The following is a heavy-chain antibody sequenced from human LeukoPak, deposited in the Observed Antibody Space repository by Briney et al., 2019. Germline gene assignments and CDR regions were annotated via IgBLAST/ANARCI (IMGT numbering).Heavy chain of an antibody. J-gene: IGHJ4*02. CDR1: GYTFTGYY. V-gene: IGHV1-2*02. Sequence: ASVKVSCKASGYTFTGYYMHWVRQAPGQGLEWMGWINPNSGGTNYAQKFQGRVTMTRDTSISTAYMELSRLRSDDTAAYYCARGSNDDGDPFDYWGQGTLVTVSS. D-gene: IGHD4-17*01. CDR2: INPNSGGT. CDR3: ARGSNDDGDPFDY.